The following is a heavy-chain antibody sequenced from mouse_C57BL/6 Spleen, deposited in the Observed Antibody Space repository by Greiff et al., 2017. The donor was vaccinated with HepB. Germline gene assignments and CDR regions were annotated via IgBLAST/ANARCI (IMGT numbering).Heavy chain of an antibody. CDR2: ISDGGSYT. J-gene: IGHJ1*03. Sequence: EVQLVESGGGLVKPGGSLKLSCAASGFTFSSYAMSWVRQTPEKRLEWVATISDGGSYTYYPDNVKGRFTISRDNAKNNLYLQMSHLKSEDTALYYCARGSRRYFDVWGTGTTVTVSS. D-gene: IGHD2-2*01. CDR1: GFTFSSYA. CDR3: ARGSRRYFDV. V-gene: IGHV5-4*01.